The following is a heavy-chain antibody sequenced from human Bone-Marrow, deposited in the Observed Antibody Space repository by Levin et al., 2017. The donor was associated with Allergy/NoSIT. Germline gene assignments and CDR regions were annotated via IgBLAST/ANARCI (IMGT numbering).Heavy chain of an antibody. CDR1: GGTFSSYA. CDR2: IIPIFGTA. CDR3: ARVPDSYNIAARPTHYYYGMDV. D-gene: IGHD6-6*01. V-gene: IGHV1-69*13. J-gene: IGHJ6*02. Sequence: AASVKVSCKASGGTFSSYAISWVRQAPGQGLEWMGGIIPIFGTANYAQKFQGRVTITADESTSTAYMELSSLRSEDTAVYYCARVPDSYNIAARPTHYYYGMDVWGQGTTVTVSS.